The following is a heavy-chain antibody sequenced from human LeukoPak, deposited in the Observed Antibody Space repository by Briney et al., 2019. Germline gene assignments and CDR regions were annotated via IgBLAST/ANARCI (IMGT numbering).Heavy chain of an antibody. CDR1: GFTFSSYA. J-gene: IGHJ5*02. Sequence: QPGGSLRLSCAASGFTFSSYAMNWVRQAPGKGLEWVSYISISGSTIYYADSVRGRFTISRDNAKNSLYLQMKSLRDEDTAVYYCARAPRLPLVRGAPPFDNWGQGTLVTVSS. D-gene: IGHD3-10*01. CDR3: ARAPRLPLVRGAPPFDN. V-gene: IGHV3-48*02. CDR2: ISISGSTI.